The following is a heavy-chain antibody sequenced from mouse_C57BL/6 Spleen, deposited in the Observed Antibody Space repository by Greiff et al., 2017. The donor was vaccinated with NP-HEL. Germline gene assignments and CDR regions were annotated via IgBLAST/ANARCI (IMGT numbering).Heavy chain of an antibody. V-gene: IGHV1-80*01. CDR1: GYAFSSYW. J-gene: IGHJ2*01. Sequence: QVQLQQSGAELVKPGASVKISCKASGYAFSSYWMNWVKQRPGKGLEWIGQIYPGDGDTNYNGKFKGKATLTADKSSSTAYMQLSSLTSEDSAVYFCAIDSSGYEGYFDYWGQGTTLTVSS. D-gene: IGHD3-2*02. CDR3: AIDSSGYEGYFDY. CDR2: IYPGDGDT.